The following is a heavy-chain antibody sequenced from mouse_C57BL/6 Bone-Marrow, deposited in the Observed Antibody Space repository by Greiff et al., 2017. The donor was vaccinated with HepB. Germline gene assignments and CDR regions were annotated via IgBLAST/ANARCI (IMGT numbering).Heavy chain of an antibody. J-gene: IGHJ2*01. Sequence: VQLQQSGTVLARPGASVKMSCKTSGYTFTSYWMHWVKQRPGQGLEWIGAIYPGNSDTSYNQKFKGKAKLTAVTSASTAYMELSSLTNEDSAVYYCTRGYYGNYVDYFDYWGQGTTLTVSS. CDR3: TRGYYGNYVDYFDY. D-gene: IGHD2-1*01. CDR2: IYPGNSDT. V-gene: IGHV1-5*01. CDR1: GYTFTSYW.